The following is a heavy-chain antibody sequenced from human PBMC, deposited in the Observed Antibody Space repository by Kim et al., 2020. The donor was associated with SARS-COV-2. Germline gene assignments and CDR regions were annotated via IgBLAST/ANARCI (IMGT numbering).Heavy chain of an antibody. V-gene: IGHV3-30*18. CDR1: GFTFSSYG. D-gene: IGHD3-16*01. Sequence: GGSLRLSCAASGFTFSSYGMHWVRQAPGKGLEWVAVISYDGSNKYYADSVKGRFTISRDNSKNTLYLQMNSLRAEDTAVYYCAKDTYLYFLQLNYWGQGTLVTVSS. CDR3: AKDTYLYFLQLNY. CDR2: ISYDGSNK. J-gene: IGHJ4*02.